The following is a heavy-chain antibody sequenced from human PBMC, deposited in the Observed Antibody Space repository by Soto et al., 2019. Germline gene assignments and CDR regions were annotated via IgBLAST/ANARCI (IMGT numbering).Heavy chain of an antibody. Sequence: GGSLRLSCAASGFTFSSYEMKWVRQAPGKGLEWVSYISSSGSTIYYADSVKGRFTISRDNAKNSLYLQMNSLRAEDTAVYYCARVRFWDYYYGMDVWGQGTTVTV. D-gene: IGHD3-3*01. CDR3: ARVRFWDYYYGMDV. V-gene: IGHV3-48*03. CDR2: ISSSGSTI. CDR1: GFTFSSYE. J-gene: IGHJ6*02.